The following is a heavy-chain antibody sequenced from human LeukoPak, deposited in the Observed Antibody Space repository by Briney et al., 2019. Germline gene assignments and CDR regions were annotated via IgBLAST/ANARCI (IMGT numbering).Heavy chain of an antibody. V-gene: IGHV4-4*07. J-gene: IGHJ4*02. Sequence: SETLSLTCSVSGGSINNYYWTWIRQPAGKGLEWIGHISTLGSTNYNPSLKSRVSMSVDTSNYHFSLKLSFVAAADTAIYYCARVAQYLVGASSTAFFEYWGQGTLVTVSS. CDR2: ISTLGST. D-gene: IGHD1-26*01. CDR3: ARVAQYLVGASSTAFFEY. CDR1: GGSINNYY.